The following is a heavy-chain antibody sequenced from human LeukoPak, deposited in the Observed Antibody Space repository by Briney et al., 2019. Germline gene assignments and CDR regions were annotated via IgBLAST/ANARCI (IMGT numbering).Heavy chain of an antibody. J-gene: IGHJ4*02. CDR2: INHSGST. V-gene: IGHV4-34*01. D-gene: IGHD3-10*01. CDR1: GGSFSGYY. Sequence: NPSETLSLTCAVYGGSFSGYYWSWIRQPPGKGLEWIGEINHSGSTNYNPSLKSRVTISVDTSKNQFSLKLSSVTAADTAVYYCAREVDRMASRITMVRGFQPVYYFDYWGQGTLVTVSS. CDR3: AREVDRMASRITMVRGFQPVYYFDY.